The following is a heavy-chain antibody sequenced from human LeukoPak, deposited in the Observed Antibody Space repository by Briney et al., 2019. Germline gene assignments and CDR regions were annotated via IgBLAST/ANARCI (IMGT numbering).Heavy chain of an antibody. CDR2: FDPEDGET. CDR3: ATALLWFGELTTSDY. CDR1: GYTFTSYY. V-gene: IGHV1-24*01. J-gene: IGHJ4*02. Sequence: ASVKVSCKASGYTFTSYYMHWVRQAPGEGLEWMGGFDPEDGETIYAQKFQGRVTMTEDTSTDTAYMELSSLRSEDTAVYYCATALLWFGELTTSDYWGQGTLVTVSS. D-gene: IGHD3-10*01.